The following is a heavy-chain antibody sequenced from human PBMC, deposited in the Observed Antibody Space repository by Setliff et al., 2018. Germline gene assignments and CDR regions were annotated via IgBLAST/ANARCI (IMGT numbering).Heavy chain of an antibody. CDR1: SGSFSGYY. V-gene: IGHV4-34*01. D-gene: IGHD3-22*01. CDR2: INHSGST. CDR3: ARGHPPSDSSGYYYAY. Sequence: SETLSLTCAVYSGSFSGYYWSWIRQPPGKGLEWIGEINHSGSTNYNPSLRSRVTISVDTSKNQFSLKLSSVTAADTAVYYCARGHPPSDSSGYYYAYWGQGTLVTISS. J-gene: IGHJ4*02.